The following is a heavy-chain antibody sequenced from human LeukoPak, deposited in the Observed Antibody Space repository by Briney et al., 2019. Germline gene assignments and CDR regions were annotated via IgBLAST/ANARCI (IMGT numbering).Heavy chain of an antibody. CDR1: GFTFSNCA. V-gene: IGHV3-30*02. CDR2: IRHDGSGA. D-gene: IGHD1-26*01. Sequence: GGSLRLSCAASGFTFSNCAMSWVRQAPGQGREWVAVIRHDGSGANYAESVKGRFTISRDNSKNTLYLQMNSLRVEDTAVYYCAKDLSGSWSWDYWGQGTLVTVSS. CDR3: AKDLSGSWSWDY. J-gene: IGHJ4*02.